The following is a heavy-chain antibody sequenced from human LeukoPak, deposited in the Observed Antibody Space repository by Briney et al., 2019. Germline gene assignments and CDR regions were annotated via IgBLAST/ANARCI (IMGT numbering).Heavy chain of an antibody. CDR2: TFGDGITT. CDR3: AKSYFSYGSDAFDV. D-gene: IGHD5-18*01. Sequence: GGSLRLSCAASGLTLRSYAMSRVRQAPGKGLEWVATTFGDGITTDYADSVKGRFTISRDNSKNTLSLQVNSLRGEDTATYYCAKSYFSYGSDAFDVWGQGTMVTVSS. CDR1: GLTLRSYA. V-gene: IGHV3-23*05. J-gene: IGHJ3*01.